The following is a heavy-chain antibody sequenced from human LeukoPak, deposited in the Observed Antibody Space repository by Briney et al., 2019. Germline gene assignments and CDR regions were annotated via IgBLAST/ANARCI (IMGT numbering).Heavy chain of an antibody. CDR1: GFTFSTYA. J-gene: IGHJ4*02. CDR2: IWSDSTNK. CDR3: ARDRLTTVTTFHFDY. V-gene: IGHV3-33*01. D-gene: IGHD4-17*01. Sequence: RSLRLSCAASGFTFSTYAMHWVRQAPGKGLEWVAVIWSDSTNKYYADSVRGRFTISRDNSKNTLYLQLSSLRAEDTAMYYCARDRLTTVTTFHFDYWGQGTLVTVSS.